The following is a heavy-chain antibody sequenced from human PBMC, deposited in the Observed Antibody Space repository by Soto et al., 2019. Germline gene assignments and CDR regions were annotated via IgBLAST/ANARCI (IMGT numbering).Heavy chain of an antibody. D-gene: IGHD3-10*01. V-gene: IGHV1-69*02. Sequence: QVQLVQSGAEVKKPGSSVKVSCKASGGTFSSYTISWVRQAPGQGVEWMGRIIPILGIANYAQKFQGRVTITADKSTSTAYMELSSLRSEDTAVYYCARAGTYYYGSGSYFPMSSWGQGTLVTVSS. J-gene: IGHJ4*02. CDR1: GGTFSSYT. CDR3: ARAGTYYYGSGSYFPMSS. CDR2: IIPILGIA.